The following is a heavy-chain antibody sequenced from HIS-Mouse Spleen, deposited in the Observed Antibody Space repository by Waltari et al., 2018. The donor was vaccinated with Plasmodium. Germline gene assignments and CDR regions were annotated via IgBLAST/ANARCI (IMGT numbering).Heavy chain of an antibody. D-gene: IGHD6-13*01. CDR3: ARWVGYSSSSDPDSHWFDP. J-gene: IGHJ5*02. V-gene: IGHV4-31*03. CDR2: IYYSGRT. CDR1: GGSISSGGYY. Sequence: QVQLQESGPGLVKPSQTLSLTCTVSGGSISSGGYYWSWIRQHPGKGLGWIGYIYYSGRTYYNPSLKSRVTISLDTSKKQFALKLSSLTAADTAVYYWARWVGYSSSSDPDSHWFDPWGQGTLVTVSS.